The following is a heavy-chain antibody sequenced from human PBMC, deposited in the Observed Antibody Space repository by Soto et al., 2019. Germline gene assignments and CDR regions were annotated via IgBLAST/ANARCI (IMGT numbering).Heavy chain of an antibody. J-gene: IGHJ4*02. CDR2: IYYSGST. D-gene: IGHD6-19*01. V-gene: IGHV4-39*01. CDR3: ARHGAIAVAGTARYGEVDY. CDR1: GGSISSSSYY. Sequence: PSETLSLTCTVSGGSISSSSYYWGWIRQPPGKGLEWIGSIYYSGSTYYNPSLKSRVTISVDTSKNQFSLKLSSVTAADTAVYYCARHGAIAVAGTARYGEVDYWGQGTLVTVSS.